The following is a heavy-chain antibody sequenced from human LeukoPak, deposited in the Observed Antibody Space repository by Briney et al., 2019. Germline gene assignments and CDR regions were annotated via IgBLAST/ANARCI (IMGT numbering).Heavy chain of an antibody. D-gene: IGHD4-17*01. CDR2: IYTSGST. J-gene: IGHJ5*02. V-gene: IGHV4-4*07. Sequence: PSETLSLTCTVSGGSISSYYWSWIRQPAGKGLEWIGRIYTSGSTSYNPSLKSRVTISVGKSKNQFSLKLSSVTAADTAVYYCAREYGTGWFDPWGQGTLVTVSS. CDR3: AREYGTGWFDP. CDR1: GGSISSYY.